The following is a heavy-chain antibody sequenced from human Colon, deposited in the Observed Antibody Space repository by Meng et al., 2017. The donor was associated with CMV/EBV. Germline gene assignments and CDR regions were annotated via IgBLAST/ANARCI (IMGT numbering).Heavy chain of an antibody. V-gene: IGHV1-46*01. CDR3: ARYHYFDSSGHLKVNLDY. CDR1: GYTFTSYY. Sequence: ASVKVSCKASGYTFTSYYMHWVRQAPGQGLEWMGIINPSGGSTSYAQKFQGRVTMTRDTSTSTVYMELSSLRSEDTAVYYCARYHYFDSSGHLKVNLDYWGQGTLVTVSS. D-gene: IGHD3-22*01. J-gene: IGHJ4*02. CDR2: INPSGGST.